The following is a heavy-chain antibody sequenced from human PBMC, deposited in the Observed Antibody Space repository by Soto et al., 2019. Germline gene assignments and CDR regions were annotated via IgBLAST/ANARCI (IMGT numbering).Heavy chain of an antibody. V-gene: IGHV3-48*02. CDR1: KFTFSNHN. Sequence: EVQLVESGGGLVQPGGSLRLSCAASKFTFSNHNMNWVRQAPGEGLEWVSYISSSESTIYYADSVKDRFVIYRDNAKNSLYLQMNSLRDEDTAVYYCARGDCSGWDFDYWGQGTLVTVSS. CDR2: ISSSESTI. J-gene: IGHJ4*02. D-gene: IGHD6-19*01. CDR3: ARGDCSGWDFDY.